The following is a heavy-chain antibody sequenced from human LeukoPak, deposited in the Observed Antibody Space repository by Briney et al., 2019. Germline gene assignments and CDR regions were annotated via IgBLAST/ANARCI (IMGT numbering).Heavy chain of an antibody. CDR2: IYSGGST. V-gene: IGHV3-53*01. Sequence: PGGSLRLSCAASGFTVSSNYMSWVRQAPGKGLEWVSVIYSGGSTYYADSVKGRFTISRDNSKNTLYLQMNSLRAEDTAVYYCAKVSRITMIVVVPFDYWGQGTLVTVSS. J-gene: IGHJ4*02. D-gene: IGHD3-22*01. CDR3: AKVSRITMIVVVPFDY. CDR1: GFTVSSNY.